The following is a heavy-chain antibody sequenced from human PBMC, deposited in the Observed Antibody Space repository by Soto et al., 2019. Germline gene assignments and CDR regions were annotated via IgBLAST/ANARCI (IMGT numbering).Heavy chain of an antibody. V-gene: IGHV1-3*01. Sequence: GASVKVSCKASGYTFTSYAMHWVRQAPGQRLEWMGWINAGNGNTKYSQKFQGRVTITRDTSASTAYMELSSLRSDDTAVYYCARGGRYYGSGSPDLYYFDYWGQGTLVTVSS. CDR3: ARGGRYYGSGSPDLYYFDY. J-gene: IGHJ4*02. CDR2: INAGNGNT. CDR1: GYTFTSYA. D-gene: IGHD3-10*01.